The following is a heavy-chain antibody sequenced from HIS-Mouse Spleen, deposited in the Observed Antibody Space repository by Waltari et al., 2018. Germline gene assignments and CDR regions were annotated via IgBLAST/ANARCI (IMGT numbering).Heavy chain of an antibody. V-gene: IGHV3-74*01. J-gene: IGHJ3*02. CDR1: GFTFSSYW. CDR3: ARSSGSYYEVDAFDI. Sequence: EVQLVESGGGLVQHGGSLRLSCAASGFTFSSYWMHWSRQAPGKGLVWVSRINSDGSSTSYADSVKGRFTISRDNAKNTLYLQMNSLRAEDTAVYYCARSSGSYYEVDAFDIWGQGTMVTVSS. D-gene: IGHD1-26*01. CDR2: INSDGSST.